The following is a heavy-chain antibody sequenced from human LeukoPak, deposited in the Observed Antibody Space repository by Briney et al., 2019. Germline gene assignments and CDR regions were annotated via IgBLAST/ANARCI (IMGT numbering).Heavy chain of an antibody. Sequence: GGSLRLSCAASGFTFSSYEMNWVRQALGKGLEWVSYISSSGSTIYYADSVKGRFAISRDNAKNSLYLQMNSLGAEDTAVYYCARLTGYSSSWYNYYYYYMDVWGKGTTVTISS. CDR2: ISSSGSTI. D-gene: IGHD6-13*01. CDR1: GFTFSSYE. CDR3: ARLTGYSSSWYNYYYYYMDV. V-gene: IGHV3-48*03. J-gene: IGHJ6*03.